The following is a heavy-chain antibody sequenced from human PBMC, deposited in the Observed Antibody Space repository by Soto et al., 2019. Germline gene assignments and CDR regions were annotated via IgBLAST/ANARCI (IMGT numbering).Heavy chain of an antibody. Sequence: SVKVFCRASGYTIANIYMHWVRQAPGQGLEWMGIINPSGGSTSYAQKFQGRVTMTRDTSTSTVYMELSSLRSEDTAVYYCARGRELWDDKGDWFWFDPWGQGTLVTVSS. J-gene: IGHJ5*02. CDR1: GYTIANIY. CDR2: INPSGGST. V-gene: IGHV1-46*03. CDR3: ARGRELWDDKGDWFWFDP. D-gene: IGHD1-26*01.